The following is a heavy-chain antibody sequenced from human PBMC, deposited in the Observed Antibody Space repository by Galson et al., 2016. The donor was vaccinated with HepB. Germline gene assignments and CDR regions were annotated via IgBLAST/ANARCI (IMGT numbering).Heavy chain of an antibody. J-gene: IGHJ5*02. CDR2: IYSGGST. V-gene: IGHV3-66*01. D-gene: IGHD4-23*01. CDR3: ARGNYNFGGWFDP. Sequence: SLRLSCAASGFTLSTTYMAWFRQAPGKGLEWVALIYSGGSTFHADSVKGRFTISRDTSESTVYLQMNNLRGDDTAVYYCARGNYNFGGWFDPWGPGLLVTVSS. CDR1: GFTLSTTY.